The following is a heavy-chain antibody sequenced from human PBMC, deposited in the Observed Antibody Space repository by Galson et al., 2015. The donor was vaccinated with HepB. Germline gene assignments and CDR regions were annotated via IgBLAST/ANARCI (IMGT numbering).Heavy chain of an antibody. Sequence: SLRLSCAASGLTFSGYAMSWVRQAPGKGLEWVSGISGSGGSTYYADSVKGRFTISRDNSKNTLYLQLNSLGVEDTAVYYCAQSPTVVTPHYFDYWGQGTLVTVSS. CDR2: ISGSGGST. J-gene: IGHJ4*02. CDR3: AQSPTVVTPHYFDY. D-gene: IGHD2-21*02. V-gene: IGHV3-23*01. CDR1: GLTFSGYA.